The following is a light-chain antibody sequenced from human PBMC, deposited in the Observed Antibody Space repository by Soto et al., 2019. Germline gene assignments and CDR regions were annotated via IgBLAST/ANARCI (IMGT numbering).Light chain of an antibody. Sequence: DIVLTQSPGTLSLSPGESATLSCRASQSVSSSQVAWYQLKPGQAPRLLIYGASSRATGIPDRFSGVGSETDFTLTISRLEPEDFAVYYCQQYATSPHTFGQGTKLEIK. J-gene: IGKJ2*01. CDR1: QSVSSSQ. V-gene: IGKV3-20*01. CDR2: GAS. CDR3: QQYATSPHT.